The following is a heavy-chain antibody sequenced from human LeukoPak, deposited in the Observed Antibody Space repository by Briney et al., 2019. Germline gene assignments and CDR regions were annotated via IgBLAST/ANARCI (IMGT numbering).Heavy chain of an antibody. J-gene: IGHJ5*02. CDR1: GFTFSSYG. V-gene: IGHV3-23*01. Sequence: GGTLRLSCAASGFTFSSYGMSWVRQAPGKGLEWVSAISGSGGSTYYADSVKGRFTISRDNSKNTLYLQMNSLRAEDTAVYYCAKLLRYNWNDDWFDPWGQGTLVTVSS. CDR2: ISGSGGST. D-gene: IGHD1-1*01. CDR3: AKLLRYNWNDDWFDP.